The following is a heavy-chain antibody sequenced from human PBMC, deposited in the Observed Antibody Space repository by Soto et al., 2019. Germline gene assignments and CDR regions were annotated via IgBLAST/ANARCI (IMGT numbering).Heavy chain of an antibody. CDR2: IIPIFGTA. J-gene: IGHJ4*02. Sequence: ASVKVSCKASGGTFSSYAISWVRQAPGQGLEWMGGIIPIFGTANYAQKFQGRVTITADKSTSTAYMELSSLRSEDTAVYYCASRGGNGYCSGGSCKPFDYWGQGTLVTVSS. CDR1: GGTFSSYA. V-gene: IGHV1-69*06. CDR3: ASRGGNGYCSGGSCKPFDY. D-gene: IGHD2-15*01.